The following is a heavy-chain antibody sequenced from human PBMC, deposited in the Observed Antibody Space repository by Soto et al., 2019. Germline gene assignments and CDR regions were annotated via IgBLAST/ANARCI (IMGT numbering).Heavy chain of an antibody. CDR3: AKVDIWFGEVSGPIDK. D-gene: IGHD3-10*01. CDR2: ISTSGGIT. J-gene: IGHJ4*02. Sequence: EVQLLESGGGLVQPGGSLRLSCAASGFTFSSYAMSWVRQAPGKGLEWVSAISTSGGITNYAYSVNGRFTISVDSSNNTLYRQKNSMRSEDTAVYYCAKVDIWFGEVSGPIDKWGQESLVTVSS. CDR1: GFTFSSYA. V-gene: IGHV3-23*01.